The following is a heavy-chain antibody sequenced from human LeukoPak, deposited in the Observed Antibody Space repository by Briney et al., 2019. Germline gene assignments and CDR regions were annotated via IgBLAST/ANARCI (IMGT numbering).Heavy chain of an antibody. CDR2: INHSGST. J-gene: IGHJ6*03. V-gene: IGHV4-34*01. CDR3: ARGRASYCNYYMDV. CDR1: GGSFSGYY. Sequence: SETLSLTCAVYGGSFSGYYWSWIRQPPGKGLEWIGEINHSGSTNYNPSLKSRVTISVDTSKNQFSLKLSTVTAADTAVYYCARGRASYCNYYMDVWGKGTTVTVSS.